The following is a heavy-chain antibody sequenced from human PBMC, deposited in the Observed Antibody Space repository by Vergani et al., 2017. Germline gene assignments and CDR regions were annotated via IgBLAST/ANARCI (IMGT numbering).Heavy chain of an antibody. D-gene: IGHD2-2*02. CDR3: ARVRGYCSSTSCYTRFDY. Sequence: QVQLQESGPGLVKPSETLSLTCTVSGGSVSSGSYYWSWIRQPPGKGLEWIGYIYYSGSTNYNPSLKSRVTISVDTSKNQFPLKLSSVTAADTAVYYCARVRGYCSSTSCYTRFDYWGQGTLVTVSS. V-gene: IGHV4-61*01. J-gene: IGHJ4*02. CDR2: IYYSGST. CDR1: GGSVSSGSYY.